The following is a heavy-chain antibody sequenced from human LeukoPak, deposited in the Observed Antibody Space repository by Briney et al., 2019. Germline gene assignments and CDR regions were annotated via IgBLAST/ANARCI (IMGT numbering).Heavy chain of an antibody. Sequence: ASVKVSCKASGYTFTGYYMHWVRQAPGQGLEGMGWINPNSGGTNYAQKFQGRVTMTRDTSISTAYMELSRSRADDTAVYYCATYSSSWYPLYYFDYWGQGTLVTVSS. CDR3: ATYSSSWYPLYYFDY. CDR2: INPNSGGT. V-gene: IGHV1-2*02. CDR1: GYTFTGYY. J-gene: IGHJ4*02. D-gene: IGHD6-13*01.